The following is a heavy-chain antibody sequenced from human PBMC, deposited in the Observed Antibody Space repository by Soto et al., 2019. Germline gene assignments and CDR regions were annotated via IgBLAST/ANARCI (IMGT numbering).Heavy chain of an antibody. CDR3: ARAPYYDFWSGSLDY. D-gene: IGHD3-3*01. J-gene: IGHJ4*02. CDR1: GFTFSSYW. V-gene: IGHV3-74*01. CDR2: INSDGSST. Sequence: GGSLRLSCAASGFTFSSYWMHWARQAPGKGLVWVSRINSDGSSTSYADSVKGRFTISRDNAKNTLYLQMNSLRAEDTAVYYCARAPYYDFWSGSLDYWGQGTLVTVSS.